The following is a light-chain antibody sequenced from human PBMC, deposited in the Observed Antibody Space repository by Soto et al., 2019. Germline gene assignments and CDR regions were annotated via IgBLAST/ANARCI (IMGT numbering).Light chain of an antibody. CDR2: KAS. V-gene: IGKV1-5*03. CDR3: QQYNTYPLT. CDR1: QSLNSW. J-gene: IGKJ4*01. Sequence: DIQMTQSPTTLSASVGDRVTITCRASQSLNSWLAWYQQKPGKAPKLLIHKASSLGSGVPSRFSGSGSGTESTLTISSLQPDDFAPYYCQQYNTYPLTFGGRTKVEIK.